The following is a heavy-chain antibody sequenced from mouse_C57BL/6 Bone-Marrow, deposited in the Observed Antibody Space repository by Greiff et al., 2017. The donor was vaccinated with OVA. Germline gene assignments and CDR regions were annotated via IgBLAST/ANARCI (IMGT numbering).Heavy chain of an antibody. J-gene: IGHJ2*01. CDR2: ISGGGGNT. D-gene: IGHD2-3*01. CDR3: ARDGYYPYYFDY. CDR1: GFTFSSYT. Sequence: DVMLVESGGGLVKPGGSLKLSCAASGFTFSSYTMSWVRQTPEKRLEWVATISGGGGNTYYPDSVKGRFTISRDNAKNTRYLQMSSLRSEDTALYYCARDGYYPYYFDYWGQGTTLTVSS. V-gene: IGHV5-9*01.